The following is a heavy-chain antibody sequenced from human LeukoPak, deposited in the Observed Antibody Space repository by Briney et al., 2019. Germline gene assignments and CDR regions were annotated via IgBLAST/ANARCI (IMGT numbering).Heavy chain of an antibody. Sequence: GGSLRLSCAASGFTFSNHAMHWVRQAPGKGLEWVAVISYDGSNKYYADSVKGRFTISRDNSKNTLYLQMNSLRAEDTAVYYCAKSEIPGVIGSWHNFDYWGQGTLVTVSS. D-gene: IGHD6-13*01. CDR2: ISYDGSNK. CDR3: AKSEIPGVIGSWHNFDY. CDR1: GFTFSNHA. V-gene: IGHV3-30*18. J-gene: IGHJ4*02.